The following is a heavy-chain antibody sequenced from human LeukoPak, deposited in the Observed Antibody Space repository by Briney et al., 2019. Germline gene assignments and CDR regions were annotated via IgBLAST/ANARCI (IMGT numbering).Heavy chain of an antibody. Sequence: SETLSLTCTVSGGSISNYYWSWIRQPPGKGLEWIGYIYYSGSTNYNPSLKSRVTISVDTSKNQFSLKLSSVTAADTAVYYCARIAAAGSSGIWGQGTMVTVSS. V-gene: IGHV4-59*01. CDR2: IYYSGST. CDR1: GGSISNYY. CDR3: ARIAAAGSSGI. J-gene: IGHJ3*02. D-gene: IGHD6-13*01.